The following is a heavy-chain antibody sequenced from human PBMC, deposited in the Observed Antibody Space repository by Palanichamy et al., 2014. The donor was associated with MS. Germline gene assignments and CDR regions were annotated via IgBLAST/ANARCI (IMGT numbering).Heavy chain of an antibody. Sequence: EVQLVESGGGLVQPGGSLRLSCAASGFTFSSYWMSWVRQAPGKGLEWVANXKQDDSEINYVDSVKGRFTISRDNAKTSLYLQMNSLRAEDTAVYYCARDVTGILDYWGQGILVTVSS. CDR1: GFTFSSYW. CDR3: ARDVTGILDY. V-gene: IGHV3-7*01. D-gene: IGHD2-8*02. J-gene: IGHJ4*02. CDR2: XKQDDSEI.